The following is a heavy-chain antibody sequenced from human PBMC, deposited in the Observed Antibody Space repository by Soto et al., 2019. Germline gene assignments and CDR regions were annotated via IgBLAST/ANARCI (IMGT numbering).Heavy chain of an antibody. CDR1: GGSFSGYY. CDR2: INHSGST. J-gene: IGHJ5*02. CDR3: ARASVWWFGEPLFRNRYNWFDP. V-gene: IGHV4-34*01. D-gene: IGHD3-10*01. Sequence: SETLSLTCAVYGGSFSGYYWSWIRHPPGKGLEWFGEINHSGSTNYNPSLKSRVTISVDTSKNQFSLKLSSVTAADTAVYYCARASVWWFGEPLFRNRYNWFDPWGQGTLVTVSS.